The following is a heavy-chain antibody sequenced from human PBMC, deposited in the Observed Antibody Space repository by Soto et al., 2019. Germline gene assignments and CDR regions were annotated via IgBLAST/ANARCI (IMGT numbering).Heavy chain of an antibody. J-gene: IGHJ4*02. Sequence: GASVKVSCKASGYTFTSYGISWVRQAPGQGREWMGWISAYNGNTNYAQKLQGRVTMTTDTSTSTAYMELRSLRSDDTAVYYCARELTTTVVNQGPQHYWGQGTLVTVSS. D-gene: IGHD4-17*01. CDR2: ISAYNGNT. CDR3: ARELTTTVVNQGPQHY. V-gene: IGHV1-18*01. CDR1: GYTFTSYG.